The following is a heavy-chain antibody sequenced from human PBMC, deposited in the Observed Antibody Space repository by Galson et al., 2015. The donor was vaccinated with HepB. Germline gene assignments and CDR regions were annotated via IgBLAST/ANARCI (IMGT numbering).Heavy chain of an antibody. J-gene: IGHJ6*03. D-gene: IGHD3-3*01. CDR3: ARDLFAVSPPPTNYMDV. Sequence: SLRLSCAASGLTFRRSGMHWVHQAPGKGLEWLAVIQHVGSPIRYADSLKGRSTISRDNAKNSLDLQVNSLRAEDTAVYYCARDLFAVSPPPTNYMDVWGTGTTVTVSS. CDR2: IQHVGSPI. CDR1: GLTFRRSG. V-gene: IGHV3-33*01.